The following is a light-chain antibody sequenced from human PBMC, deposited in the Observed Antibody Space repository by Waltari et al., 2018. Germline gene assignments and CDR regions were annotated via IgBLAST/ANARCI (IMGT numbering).Light chain of an antibody. CDR1: QSITNY. CDR3: QQSYSKPWT. CDR2: GAS. Sequence: DIQMTQSQSSLSASVGDRVTITCRASQSITNYLNWYQQKPGKAPNLLIYGASSLHTEVPSRFSGSGSGTDFALTISSLQPEDFATYYCQQSYSKPWTFGQGTKVDIK. V-gene: IGKV1-39*01. J-gene: IGKJ1*01.